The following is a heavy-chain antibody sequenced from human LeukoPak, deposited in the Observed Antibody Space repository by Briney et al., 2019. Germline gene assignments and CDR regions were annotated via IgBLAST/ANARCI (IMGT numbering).Heavy chain of an antibody. D-gene: IGHD3-10*01. CDR2: ISSSGSTI. Sequence: GGSLRLSCAASGFTFSDYYMSWIRQAPGKGLEWVSYISSSGSTIYYADSVKGRFTISRDNAKNSLYLQMNSLRAEDTAVYYCASAIWFGEPRFFHAFDIWGQGTMVTVSS. J-gene: IGHJ3*02. CDR1: GFTFSDYY. CDR3: ASAIWFGEPRFFHAFDI. V-gene: IGHV3-11*01.